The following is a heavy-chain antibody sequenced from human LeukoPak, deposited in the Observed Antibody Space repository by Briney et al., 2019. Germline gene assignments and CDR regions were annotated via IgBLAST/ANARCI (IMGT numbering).Heavy chain of an antibody. Sequence: ASVKVSCKASGYTFTGYYMHWVRQAPGQGLEWMGWINPNSGGTNYAQKFQGRVTMTRDTSISTAYMELSRLRSDDTAVYYCARKGDGYNHWFDPWGQGTLVTVSS. CDR3: ARKGDGYNHWFDP. CDR2: INPNSGGT. J-gene: IGHJ5*02. V-gene: IGHV1-2*02. D-gene: IGHD5-24*01. CDR1: GYTFTGYY.